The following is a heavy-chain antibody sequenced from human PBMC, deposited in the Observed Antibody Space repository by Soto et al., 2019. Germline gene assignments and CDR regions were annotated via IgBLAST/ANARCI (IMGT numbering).Heavy chain of an antibody. CDR3: ARTYYYDSSGYDY. CDR1: GFTFSSYW. D-gene: IGHD3-22*01. Sequence: PGGSLRLSCAASGFTFSSYWMSWVRQAPGKGLEWVANIKQDGSEKYYVDSVKGRFTISRDNAKNSLYLQMNSLRAEDTAVYYCARTYYYDSSGYDYWGRGTLVTVSS. V-gene: IGHV3-7*03. J-gene: IGHJ4*02. CDR2: IKQDGSEK.